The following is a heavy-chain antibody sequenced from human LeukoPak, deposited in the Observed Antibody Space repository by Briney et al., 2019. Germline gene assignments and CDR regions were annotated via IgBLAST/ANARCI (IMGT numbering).Heavy chain of an antibody. D-gene: IGHD2-15*01. CDR1: GFTFSSYA. CDR3: AKAKYCSAGTCYFDY. CDR2: ITASGDST. V-gene: IGHV3-23*01. J-gene: IGHJ4*02. Sequence: PGGSLRLSCAASGFTFSSYALSWVRQAPGKGLEWVSTITASGDSTYYADSVKGRLTISRDNSKSTLYLQMSSLRAEDTALYYCAKAKYCSAGTCYFDYWGQGTLVTVSS.